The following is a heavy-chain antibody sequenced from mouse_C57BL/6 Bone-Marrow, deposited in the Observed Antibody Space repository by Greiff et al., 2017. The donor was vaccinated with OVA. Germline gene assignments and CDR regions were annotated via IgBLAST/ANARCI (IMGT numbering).Heavy chain of an antibody. CDR1: GYTFTSYG. V-gene: IGHV1-81*01. CDR3: ARDYGSSGSPYWYFDV. J-gene: IGHJ1*03. D-gene: IGHD1-1*01. Sequence: VQLQQSGAELARPGASVKLSCKASGYTFTSYGISWVKQRTGQGLEWIGEIYPRSGNTYYNEKFKGKATLTADKSSSTAYMELRSLTSEDSAVYFWARDYGSSGSPYWYFDVWGTGTTVTVSS. CDR2: IYPRSGNT.